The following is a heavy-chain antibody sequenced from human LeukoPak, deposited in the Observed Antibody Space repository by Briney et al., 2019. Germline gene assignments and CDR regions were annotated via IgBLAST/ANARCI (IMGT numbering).Heavy chain of an antibody. CDR2: ISYDGSNK. D-gene: IGHD5-18*01. J-gene: IGHJ4*02. CDR3: AKVTAPDSTVDY. V-gene: IGHV3-30*18. CDR1: GFSFSSYG. Sequence: GGSLRLSCVASGFSFSSYGLHWVRQAPGKGLEWVAVISYDGSNKYYADSVKGRFTISRDNSKNTLYLQMNSLRAEDTAVYYCAKVTAPDSTVDYWGQGTLVTVSS.